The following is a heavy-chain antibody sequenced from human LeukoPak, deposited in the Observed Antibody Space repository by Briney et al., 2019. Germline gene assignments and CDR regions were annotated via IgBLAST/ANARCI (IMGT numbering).Heavy chain of an antibody. CDR3: ARAKYDYVWGSYRTGTRNAFDI. J-gene: IGHJ3*02. Sequence: SETLSLTCTVSGGSISSSSHYWGWIRQPPGKGLEWIGSIYYSGSTYYNPSLKSRVTISVDTSKNQFSLKLSSVTAADTAVYYCARAKYDYVWGSYRTGTRNAFDIWGQGTMVTVSS. CDR2: IYYSGST. CDR1: GGSISSSSHY. D-gene: IGHD3-16*02. V-gene: IGHV4-39*07.